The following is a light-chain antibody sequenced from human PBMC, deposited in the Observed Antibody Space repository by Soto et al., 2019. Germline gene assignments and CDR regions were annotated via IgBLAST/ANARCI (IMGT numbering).Light chain of an antibody. Sequence: EIVMTQSPATLSVSPGEIATIYCRASQSVRSNLAWYQQKPGQAPRPIIYDTSTRATGIPARFSGSGSGTEFTLTISSLQSEDFAVYHCQQYDKWPPTFGQGTKVDIK. V-gene: IGKV3-15*01. J-gene: IGKJ1*01. CDR3: QQYDKWPPT. CDR2: DTS. CDR1: QSVRSN.